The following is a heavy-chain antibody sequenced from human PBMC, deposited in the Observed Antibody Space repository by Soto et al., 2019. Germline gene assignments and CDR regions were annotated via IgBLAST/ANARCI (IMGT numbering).Heavy chain of an antibody. D-gene: IGHD1-1*01. CDR1: GGSFIGYY. V-gene: IGHV4-34*01. J-gene: IGHJ4*02. Sequence: SETLSLTCAVYGGSFIGYYWTWSLQPPWKGLEWIGESNHRGSTNYNPSLKSRVTISVDRSKNQFSLSLSSVTAADTAVYYCARIEYNWKQRLYGSFDSWGRRTLVTVSS. CDR3: ARIEYNWKQRLYGSFDS. CDR2: SNHRGST.